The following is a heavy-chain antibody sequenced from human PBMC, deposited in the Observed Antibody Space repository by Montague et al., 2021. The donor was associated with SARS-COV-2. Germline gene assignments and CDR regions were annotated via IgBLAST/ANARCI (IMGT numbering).Heavy chain of an antibody. D-gene: IGHD2-21*01. V-gene: IGHV3-23*01. J-gene: IGHJ6*02. CDR2: ISGSGGST. CDR1: GFTFSSYA. Sequence: SLRLSCAASGFTFSSYAMSWVRQTPGKGLEWVSAISGSGGSTYYADSVKGRFTISRDNSKNTLYLQMNSLRAEDTAVYCCAKDWGGSMDVWGQGTTVTVSS. CDR3: AKDWGGSMDV.